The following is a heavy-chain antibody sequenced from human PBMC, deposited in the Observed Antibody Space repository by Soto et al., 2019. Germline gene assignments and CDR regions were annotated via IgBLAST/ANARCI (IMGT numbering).Heavy chain of an antibody. D-gene: IGHD2-2*01. J-gene: IGHJ6*02. CDR2: IIPIFDTA. CDR3: ARHDCISSSCYYYYYYSMDV. Sequence: QVQLVQSGAEVKKPGSSVKVSCKTSGGTFSSYAISWVRQAPGQGLEWMGGIIPIFDTANYAQKFQGRVKITADETTGTAYMELGSLRSGDTAVYYCARHDCISSSCYYYYYYSMDVWGQGTTVTVSS. V-gene: IGHV1-69*12. CDR1: GGTFSSYA.